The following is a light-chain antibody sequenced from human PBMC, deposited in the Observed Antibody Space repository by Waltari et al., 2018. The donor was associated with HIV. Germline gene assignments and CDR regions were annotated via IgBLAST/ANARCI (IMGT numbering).Light chain of an antibody. CDR1: SSNIGNNY. V-gene: IGLV1-51*01. J-gene: IGLJ2*01. CDR2: DNH. Sequence: QSVLTQPPSVSAAPGQKVTISCSGSSSNIGNNYVSWYQQLPGTAPKLLIFDNHKRPSGIPDRFSGSKSGTSATLGITGLQAGDEADYYCGTWDNSLSVLVVFGGGTKLTVL. CDR3: GTWDNSLSVLVV.